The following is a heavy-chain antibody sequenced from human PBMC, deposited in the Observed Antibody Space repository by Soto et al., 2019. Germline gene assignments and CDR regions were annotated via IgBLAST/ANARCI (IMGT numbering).Heavy chain of an antibody. D-gene: IGHD1-1*01. CDR3: AKVGGLERRGGSRFDI. CDR2: ISGSGGST. V-gene: IGHV3-23*01. Sequence: GGSLRLSCAASGFTFSSYAMSWVRQAPGKGLEWVSAISGSGGSTYYADSVKGRFTISRDNSKNTLYLQMNSLRAEDTAVYYCAKVGGLERRGGSRFDIWGQGTMVTVSS. CDR1: GFTFSSYA. J-gene: IGHJ3*02.